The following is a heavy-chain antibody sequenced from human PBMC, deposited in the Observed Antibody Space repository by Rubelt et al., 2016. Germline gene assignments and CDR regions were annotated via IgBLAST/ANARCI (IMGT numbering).Heavy chain of an antibody. V-gene: IGHV1-2*02. CDR2: MNPNSGGT. CDR1: GYTFTSYD. CDR3: ARSAGPGWFDP. D-gene: IGHD6-19*01. J-gene: IGHJ5*02. Sequence: QVQLVQSGAEVKKPGASVKVSCKASGYTFTSYDINWVRQATGQGLEWMGWMNPNSGGTNYAQKFHVRVTMTGDTSISTAYMELSRLRSDDTAVYYCARSAGPGWFDPWGQRTLVTVSS.